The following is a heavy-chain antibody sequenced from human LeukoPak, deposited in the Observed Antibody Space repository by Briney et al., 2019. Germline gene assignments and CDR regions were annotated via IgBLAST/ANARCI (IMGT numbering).Heavy chain of an antibody. Sequence: SVKLSCKASAGTFSSYAISWVRQAPGQGLGWMGRIIPIFGIANYAQKFQGRVTFTADKSTSTASTELSSLRSEDTAVYYCAQPRLDSSILDYWGQGTLVTVSS. J-gene: IGHJ4*02. CDR2: IIPIFGIA. CDR3: AQPRLDSSILDY. V-gene: IGHV1-69*04. CDR1: AGTFSSYA. D-gene: IGHD3-22*01.